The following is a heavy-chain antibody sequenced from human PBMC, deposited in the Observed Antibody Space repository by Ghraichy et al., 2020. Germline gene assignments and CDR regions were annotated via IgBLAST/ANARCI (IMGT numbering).Heavy chain of an antibody. V-gene: IGHV1-58*02. J-gene: IGHJ2*01. D-gene: IGHD6-6*01. CDR2: IVVGSGNT. Sequence: SVKVSCKASGFTFTSSAMQWVRQARGQRLEWIGWIVVGSGNTNYAQKFQERVTITRDMSTSTAYMELSSLRSEDTAVYYCAAAPWGDSSSSWSGGYFDLWGRGTLVTVSS. CDR3: AAAPWGDSSSSWSGGYFDL. CDR1: GFTFTSSA.